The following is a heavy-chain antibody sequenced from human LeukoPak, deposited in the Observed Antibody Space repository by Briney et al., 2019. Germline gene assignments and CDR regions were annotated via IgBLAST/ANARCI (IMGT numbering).Heavy chain of an antibody. J-gene: IGHJ4*02. CDR2: IIPIFGTA. V-gene: IGHV1-69*13. CDR1: GGTFSGYT. Sequence: SVKVSCKASGGTFSGYTISWVRQAPGQGLEWMGGIIPIFGTANYAQKFQDRVTITADESTSTAYMELSSLRSEDTAIYYCASRLYCSNTRCRNFPFAYWGQGTLVTVSS. D-gene: IGHD2-2*01. CDR3: ASRLYCSNTRCRNFPFAY.